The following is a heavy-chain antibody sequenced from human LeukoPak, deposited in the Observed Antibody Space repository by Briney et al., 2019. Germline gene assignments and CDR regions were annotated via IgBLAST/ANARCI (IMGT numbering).Heavy chain of an antibody. D-gene: IGHD1-26*01. CDR1: GGSISSYY. V-gene: IGHV4-4*07. J-gene: IGHJ4*02. CDR3: ARATHSGSLAPFDF. Sequence: SETLSLTCTVSGGSISSYYWNWIRQPAGKGLEWVGRIFISGSTNYNPSLKSRVTMSVDTSKNQFSLKLSSVTAADTAVYYCARATHSGSLAPFDFWGQGTLVTVSS. CDR2: IFISGST.